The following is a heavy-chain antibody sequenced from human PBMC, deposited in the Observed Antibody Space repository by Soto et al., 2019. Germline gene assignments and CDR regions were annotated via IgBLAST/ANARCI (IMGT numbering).Heavy chain of an antibody. CDR1: GGSISSSDYY. CDR2: IYYSGST. J-gene: IGHJ6*02. V-gene: IGHV4-61*08. CDR3: ARAASSWPGYYGMDV. D-gene: IGHD6-13*01. Sequence: SETLSLTCTVSGGSISSSDYYWSWIRQPPGKGLEWIGYIYYSGSTNYNPSLKSRVTISVDTSKNQFSLKLSSVTAADTAVYYCARAASSWPGYYGMDVWGQGTTVTVSS.